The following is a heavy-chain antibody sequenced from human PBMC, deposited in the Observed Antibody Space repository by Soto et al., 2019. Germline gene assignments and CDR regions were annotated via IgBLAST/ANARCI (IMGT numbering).Heavy chain of an antibody. CDR3: ARVTIADDAFDI. J-gene: IGHJ3*02. CDR1: GGSVSSSSWF. V-gene: IGHV4-61*03. Sequence: QVQLQESGPGLVKPSETLSLTCTVSGGSVSSSSWFWIWIRQAPGKGLEWIGYIYYSGTTNYNPSLKSRVIMSVDTSKTHFSLKMTSVTAADTAVYYCARVTIADDAFDIWGQGTMVTVSS. CDR2: IYYSGTT. D-gene: IGHD2-15*01.